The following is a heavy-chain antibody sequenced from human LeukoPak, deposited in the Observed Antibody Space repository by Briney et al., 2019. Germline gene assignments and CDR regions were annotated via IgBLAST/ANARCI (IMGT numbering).Heavy chain of an antibody. Sequence: RASVKVSCKASGYTFTDYFIHWVRQAPGQGLEWMGWISAYNGNTNYAQKLQGRVTMTTDTSTSTAYMELRSLRSDDTAVHYCARESGSSGWYGLVYWGQGTLVTVSS. V-gene: IGHV1-18*04. CDR1: GYTFTDYF. D-gene: IGHD6-19*01. CDR3: ARESGSSGWYGLVY. CDR2: ISAYNGNT. J-gene: IGHJ4*02.